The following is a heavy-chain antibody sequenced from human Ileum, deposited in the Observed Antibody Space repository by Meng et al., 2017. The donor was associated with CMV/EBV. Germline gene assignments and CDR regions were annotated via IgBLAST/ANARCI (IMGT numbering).Heavy chain of an antibody. CDR3: AKEQSIGIAVTGIFDF. Sequence: VHLVESGPGLVNPSETLSLPCTVSGDSTSGFFWSWIRQPAGKGLEWIGRIYSSGSTFYNPSLESRVTMSIDTSKNQFSLRLASVTAADTAVYFCAKEQSIGIAVTGIFDFWGQGALVTVSS. D-gene: IGHD6-19*01. CDR1: GDSTSGFF. V-gene: IGHV4-4*07. CDR2: IYSSGST. J-gene: IGHJ4*02.